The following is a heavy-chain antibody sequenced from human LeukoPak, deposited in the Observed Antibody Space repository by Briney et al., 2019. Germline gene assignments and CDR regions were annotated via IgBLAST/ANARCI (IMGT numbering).Heavy chain of an antibody. Sequence: ASVKVSCKASGYTFTSYGISWVRQAPGQGLEWMGWISAYNGNTNYAQKLQGRVTMTTDTSASTAYMELRSLRSDDTAVYYCARDPPNESTSTTQFDYWGQGTLVTVSS. CDR3: ARDPPNESTSTTQFDY. J-gene: IGHJ4*02. CDR2: ISAYNGNT. V-gene: IGHV1-18*01. D-gene: IGHD2-8*01. CDR1: GYTFTSYG.